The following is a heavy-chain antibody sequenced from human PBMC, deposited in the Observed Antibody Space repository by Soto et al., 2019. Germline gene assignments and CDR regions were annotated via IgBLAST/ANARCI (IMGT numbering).Heavy chain of an antibody. CDR1: GDSVSSNSAG. J-gene: IGHJ6*03. Sequence: PSQTLSLTCDISGDSVSSNSAGWNWIRQTPSRGLEWLGRTYYKSKWYYTYAASVKSRITVSPDTSNNQFSLQLTSVTPEDTAVYYCARGSWDDVSGHYYMDVWDKGTTVTVSS. D-gene: IGHD1-1*01. CDR3: ARGSWDDVSGHYYMDV. CDR2: TYYKSKWYY. V-gene: IGHV6-1*01.